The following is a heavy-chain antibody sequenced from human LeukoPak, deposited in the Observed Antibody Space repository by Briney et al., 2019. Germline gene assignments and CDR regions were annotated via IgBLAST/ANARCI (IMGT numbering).Heavy chain of an antibody. Sequence: GGSPRLSCAASGFIFSDYGMYWVRQAPGKGLEWLAVISYDGSNSYYADSVKGRFTIARDNSKNTLNLQMNSLRAEDTAVYYCARGYSSSSEGSFDYWGQGTLVTVSS. CDR1: GFIFSDYG. CDR2: ISYDGSNS. D-gene: IGHD6-6*01. J-gene: IGHJ4*02. CDR3: ARGYSSSSEGSFDY. V-gene: IGHV3-33*01.